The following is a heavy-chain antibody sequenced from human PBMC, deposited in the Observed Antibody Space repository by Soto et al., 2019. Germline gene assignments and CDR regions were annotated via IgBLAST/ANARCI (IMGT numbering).Heavy chain of an antibody. CDR3: ARDFTIFGVATAGY. V-gene: IGHV1-18*01. CDR1: GYTFTSYG. CDR2: ISAYNGNT. J-gene: IGHJ4*02. D-gene: IGHD3-3*01. Sequence: ASVKVSCKASGYTFTSYGISWVRQASGQGLEWMGWISAYNGNTNYAQKLQGRVTMTTDTSTSTAYMELRSLRSDDTAVYYCARDFTIFGVATAGYWGQGTLVTVSS.